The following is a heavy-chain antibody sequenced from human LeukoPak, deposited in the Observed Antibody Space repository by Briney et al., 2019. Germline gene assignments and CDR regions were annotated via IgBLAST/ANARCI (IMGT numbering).Heavy chain of an antibody. V-gene: IGHV4-30-4*01. CDR2: IYYSGST. CDR1: GGSISSGDYY. D-gene: IGHD3-3*01. Sequence: NPSQTLSLTCTVSGGSISSGDYYWSWIRQPPGKGLEWIGYIYYSGSTYYNPSLKSRVTISVDTSKNQFSLKLSSVTAADTAVYYCARGYDFWSGYFDYWGQGTLVTVPS. CDR3: ARGYDFWSGYFDY. J-gene: IGHJ4*02.